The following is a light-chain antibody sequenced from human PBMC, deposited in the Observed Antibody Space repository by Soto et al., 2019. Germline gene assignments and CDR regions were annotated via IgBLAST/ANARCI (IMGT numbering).Light chain of an antibody. Sequence: EIVLTQSPGTLSLSPGERATLSCRASQSVNSSYLAWYQQKPGQAPRLLIYGASSRATGIPDRFSGSGSGTDFTLTIDNLEPEDFAIYYCQQRSNWPPITFGQGTRLEI. CDR3: QQRSNWPPIT. CDR2: GAS. J-gene: IGKJ5*01. V-gene: IGKV3D-20*02. CDR1: QSVNSSY.